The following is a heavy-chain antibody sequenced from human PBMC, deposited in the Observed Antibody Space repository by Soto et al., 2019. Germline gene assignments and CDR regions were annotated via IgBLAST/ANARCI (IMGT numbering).Heavy chain of an antibody. V-gene: IGHV3-23*01. CDR1: GFTFSSYA. CDR2: ISGSGGST. D-gene: IGHD6-19*01. J-gene: IGHJ3*02. CDR3: AKDLRPYSSGWYDAFDI. Sequence: EVQLLESGGGLVQPGGSLRLSCAASGFTFSSYAMSWVRQAPGKGLEWVSAISGSGGSTYYADSVKGRFTISRDNSKNTLYLQMNSLRDEDTAVYYCAKDLRPYSSGWYDAFDIWGQGTMVTVSS.